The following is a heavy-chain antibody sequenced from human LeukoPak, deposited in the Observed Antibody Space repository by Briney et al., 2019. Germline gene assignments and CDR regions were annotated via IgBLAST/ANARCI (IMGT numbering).Heavy chain of an antibody. D-gene: IGHD3-9*01. CDR3: ARSDILTGRRQMLAFDI. CDR2: IYPGDSDT. CDR1: GYSITSYW. V-gene: IGHV5-51*01. J-gene: IGHJ3*02. Sequence: RGASLKISSKGSGYSITSYWIGWVRQMPGKGLEWMGIIYPGDSDTRYSPSFQGQVTITADKSISTAYLQWSSLKASDTAMYYCARSDILTGRRQMLAFDIWGQGTMVTVSS.